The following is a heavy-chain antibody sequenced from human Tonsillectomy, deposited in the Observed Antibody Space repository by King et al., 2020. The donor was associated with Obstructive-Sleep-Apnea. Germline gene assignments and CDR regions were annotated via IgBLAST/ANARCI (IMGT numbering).Heavy chain of an antibody. Sequence: QLVQSGAEVKKPGASVKVSFNASGYTFTGYYIHLVGQAPGQGLVWLGCISPNSGATKYAKKFQDRVTMTKDTSISTAYMDLRRLRSEDTAIYYCARDMSAYDSTSPAYWGQGTLVTVSS. CDR3: ARDMSAYDSTSPAY. CDR1: GYTFTGYY. V-gene: IGHV1-2*02. D-gene: IGHD3-10*01. J-gene: IGHJ4*02. CDR2: ISPNSGAT.